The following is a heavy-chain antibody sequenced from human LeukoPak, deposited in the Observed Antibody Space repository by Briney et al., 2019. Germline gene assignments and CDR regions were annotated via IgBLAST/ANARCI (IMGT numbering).Heavy chain of an antibody. D-gene: IGHD6-13*01. CDR3: ARGYGRIAAAGFDY. CDR2: IYYSGST. CDR1: GGSISSYY. J-gene: IGHJ4*02. V-gene: IGHV4-59*01. Sequence: SETLSLTCTVSGGSISSYYWGWIRQPPGKGLEWIGYIYYSGSTNYNPSLKGRVTISVDTSKNQFSLKLSSVTAADTAVYYCARGYGRIAAAGFDYWGQGTLVTVSS.